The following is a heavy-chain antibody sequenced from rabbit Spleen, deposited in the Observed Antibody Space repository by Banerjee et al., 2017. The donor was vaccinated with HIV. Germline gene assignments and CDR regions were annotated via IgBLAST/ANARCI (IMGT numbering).Heavy chain of an antibody. D-gene: IGHD1-1*01. CDR2: INTATAKA. J-gene: IGHJ4*01. CDR1: GFSFSDRDV. CDR3: ARDLVGVIGWNFYL. Sequence: QEQLEESGGGLVKPEGSLTLTCKASGFSFSDRDVMCWVRQAPGKGLEWIACINTATAKAVYASWAKGRFTISRTSSTTVTLRMTSLTAADTATYFCARDLVGVIGWNFYLWGPGTLVTVS. V-gene: IGHV1S45*01.